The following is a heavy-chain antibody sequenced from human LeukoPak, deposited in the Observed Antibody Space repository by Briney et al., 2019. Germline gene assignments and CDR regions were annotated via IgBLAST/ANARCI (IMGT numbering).Heavy chain of an antibody. CDR1: GYTFTSYG. CDR2: ISAYNGNT. J-gene: IGHJ4*02. CDR3: ARPKNSGYEVGYFDY. D-gene: IGHD5-12*01. V-gene: IGHV1-18*01. Sequence: GASVKVSCKASGYTFTSYGISWVRQAPGQGLEWMGWISAYNGNTNYAQKLQGRVTMTTDTSTSTAYMELRSLRSDDTAVYYCARPKNSGYEVGYFDYWGQGTLVTVSS.